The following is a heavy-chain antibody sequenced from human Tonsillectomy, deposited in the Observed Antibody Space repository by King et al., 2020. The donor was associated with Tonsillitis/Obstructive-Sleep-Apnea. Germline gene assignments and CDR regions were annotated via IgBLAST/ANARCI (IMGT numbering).Heavy chain of an antibody. J-gene: IGHJ1*01. CDR2: IDPSDSYT. Sequence: QLVQSGAEVKKPGESLRISCKGSGYSFTSYWISWVRQMPGKGLEWMGRIDPSDSYTNYSPSFQGHVTISADKSISTAYLQWSSLKASDTAMYYCAGGRGYYYGAEYFQHWGQGTLITVSS. D-gene: IGHD3-22*01. V-gene: IGHV5-10-1*01. CDR3: AGGRGYYYGAEYFQH. CDR1: GYSFTSYW.